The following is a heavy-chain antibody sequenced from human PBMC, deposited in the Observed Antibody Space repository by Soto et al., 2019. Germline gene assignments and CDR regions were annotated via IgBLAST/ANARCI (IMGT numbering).Heavy chain of an antibody. CDR1: GGSISSYY. J-gene: IGHJ4*02. Sequence: QVQLQESGPGLVKPSETLSLTCTVSGGSISSYYWSWIRQPPGKGLEWIGYIYYSGSTNYNPSLTSRVTLSVDTSKYQFSLKLSSVTAADTAVYYCARRWGGPFDYWGQGTLVTVSS. V-gene: IGHV4-59*01. CDR2: IYYSGST. D-gene: IGHD2-21*01. CDR3: ARRWGGPFDY.